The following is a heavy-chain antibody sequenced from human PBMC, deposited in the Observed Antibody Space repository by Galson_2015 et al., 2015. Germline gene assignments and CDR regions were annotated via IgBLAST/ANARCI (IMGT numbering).Heavy chain of an antibody. D-gene: IGHD3-10*01. CDR3: ARENYYGSGRTGWFDP. J-gene: IGHJ5*02. CDR1: GFTFSSYA. V-gene: IGHV3-30-3*01. Sequence: SLRLSCAASGFTFSSYAMHWVRQAPGKGLEWVAVISYDGSNKYYADSVKGRFTISRDNSKNTLYLQMNSLRAEDTAVYYCARENYYGSGRTGWFDPWGQGTLVTVSS. CDR2: ISYDGSNK.